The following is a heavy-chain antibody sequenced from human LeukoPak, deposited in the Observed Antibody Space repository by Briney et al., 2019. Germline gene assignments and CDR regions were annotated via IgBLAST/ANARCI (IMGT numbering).Heavy chain of an antibody. CDR1: GYTFTSYG. D-gene: IGHD3-22*01. Sequence: ASVKVSCKASGYTFTSYGISWVRQAPGQGLGWMGWISAYNGNTNYAQKLQGRVTMTTDTSTSTAYMELRSLRSDDTAVYYCARGYYDSSGYPIEDYWGQGTLVTVSS. CDR2: ISAYNGNT. V-gene: IGHV1-18*01. J-gene: IGHJ4*02. CDR3: ARGYYDSSGYPIEDY.